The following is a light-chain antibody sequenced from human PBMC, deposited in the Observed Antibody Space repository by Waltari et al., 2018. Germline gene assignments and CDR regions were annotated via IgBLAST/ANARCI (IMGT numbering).Light chain of an antibody. CDR2: AVD. CDR1: SSDIGAYKY. Sequence: QSALTQPPSASGSPGQTVIISCTGTSSDIGAYKYVPWYQQIPGRAPALIIYAVDRRPPGVMERFSGSKSGNAASLTVAGLQTEDEGDYYGSSYAGSNKLIFGGVTKLTVL. V-gene: IGLV2-8*01. CDR3: SSYAGSNKLI. J-gene: IGLJ2*01.